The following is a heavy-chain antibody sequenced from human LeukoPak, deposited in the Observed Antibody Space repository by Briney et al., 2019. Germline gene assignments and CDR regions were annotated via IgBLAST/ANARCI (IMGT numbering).Heavy chain of an antibody. V-gene: IGHV3-71*01. Sequence: PGGSLRLSCAASGLTVISHYMSWVRQAPGKGLEWVGSINREAAGGASIYAASVKGRFTLSRDDSKSTAYLQMNTLKTEDTAIYFCARAESGYAPYWGQGTRVTVSS. CDR3: ARAESGYAPY. D-gene: IGHD5-18*01. CDR1: GLTVISHY. J-gene: IGHJ4*02. CDR2: INREAAGGAS.